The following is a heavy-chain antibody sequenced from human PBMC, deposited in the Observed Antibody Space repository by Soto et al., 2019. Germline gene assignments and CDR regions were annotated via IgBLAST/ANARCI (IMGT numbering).Heavy chain of an antibody. Sequence: QITLKESGPTLVRPTQTLTLTCTFSGFSLSTTGVGVGWIRQPPGKSLEWLALIYWYDDKRYSPSLKRRLTITKDTSKNEVILTMTNMDPVDTARYYCAQRLPHYGLGRERGNGFDPWGQGTLVTVSS. CDR1: GFSLSTTGVG. D-gene: IGHD3-10*01. V-gene: IGHV2-5*01. CDR2: IYWYDDK. CDR3: AQRLPHYGLGRERGNGFDP. J-gene: IGHJ5*02.